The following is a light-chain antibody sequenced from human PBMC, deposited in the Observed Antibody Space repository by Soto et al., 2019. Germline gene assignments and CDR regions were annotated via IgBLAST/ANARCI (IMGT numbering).Light chain of an antibody. CDR1: QSVRNNY. CDR3: QQYGGSRT. J-gene: IGKJ1*01. V-gene: IGKV3-20*01. Sequence: ETVLTQSPGTLSFFPGDRASLSSRASQSVRNNYVAWLQLKPGQSPSLLISRASTRATGVPDRFSGRGSGTDFTLTISRLEPEDFAVYYCQQYGGSRTFGQGTKVDIK. CDR2: RAS.